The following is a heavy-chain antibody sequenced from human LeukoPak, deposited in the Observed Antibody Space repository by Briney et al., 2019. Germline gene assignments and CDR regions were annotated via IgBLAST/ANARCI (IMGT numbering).Heavy chain of an antibody. CDR2: IRSKAYGGTT. V-gene: IGHV3-49*04. CDR1: GFTFGDYA. Sequence: GGSLRLSCTASGFTFGDYAMSWVRQAPGKGLEWVGFIRSKAYGGTTEYAASVKGRFTISRDDSKSIAYLQMNSLKTEDTAVYYCTREGPGLYYYMDVWGKGTTVTISS. CDR3: TREGPGLYYYMDV. J-gene: IGHJ6*03.